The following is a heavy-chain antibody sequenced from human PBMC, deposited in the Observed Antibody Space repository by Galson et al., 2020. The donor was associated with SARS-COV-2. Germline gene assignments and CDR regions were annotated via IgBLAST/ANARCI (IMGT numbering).Heavy chain of an antibody. CDR3: AAELSDYYGSGSYYNGYGMDV. CDR2: IWYDGSNK. Sequence: GESLKISCAAFGFTFSSYGMHWVSQAPGKGLEWVAVIWYDGSNKYYADSVKGRFTISRDNSKNTLYLQMNSLRAEDTAVYYCAAELSDYYGSGSYYNGYGMDVWGQGTTVTVSS. V-gene: IGHV3-33*01. CDR1: GFTFSSYG. J-gene: IGHJ6*02. D-gene: IGHD3-10*01.